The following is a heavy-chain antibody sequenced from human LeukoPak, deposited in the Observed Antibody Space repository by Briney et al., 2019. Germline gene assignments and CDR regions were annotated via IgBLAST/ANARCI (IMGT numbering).Heavy chain of an antibody. CDR2: ISYDGSNK. D-gene: IGHD3-22*01. Sequence: GSLRLSCAASGFTFSSYAMHWVRQAPGKGLEWVAVISYDGSNKYYADSVKGRFTISRDNSKNTLYLQMNSLRAEDTAVYYCARDSSGYHPSYFDYWGQGTLVTVSS. CDR1: GFTFSSYA. V-gene: IGHV3-30*04. J-gene: IGHJ4*02. CDR3: ARDSSGYHPSYFDY.